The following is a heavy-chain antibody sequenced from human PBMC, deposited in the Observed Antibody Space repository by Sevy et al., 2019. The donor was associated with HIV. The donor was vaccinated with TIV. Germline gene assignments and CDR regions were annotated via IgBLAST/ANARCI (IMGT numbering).Heavy chain of an antibody. CDR3: AGQNAWGRGYS. CDR1: RGSITSLY. J-gene: IGHJ5*01. D-gene: IGHD1-26*01. V-gene: IGHV4-59*08. Sequence: SETLSLTCTVSRGSITSLYWNWIRQPPGKGLEWIANIYYNGHINYNPSLKSRVTLSLDTSMNQFSLRLSSVTAADTAMYYCAGQNAWGRGYSWGQGTLVTVSS. CDR2: IYYNGHI.